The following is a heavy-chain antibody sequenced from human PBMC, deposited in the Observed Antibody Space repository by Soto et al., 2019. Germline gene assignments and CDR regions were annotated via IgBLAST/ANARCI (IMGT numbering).Heavy chain of an antibody. V-gene: IGHV4-30-2*01. CDR2: IYHSGST. CDR3: ARWSGYGDYYFDY. J-gene: IGHJ4*02. Sequence: SLTCAVSGGSISSGGYSWSWIRQPPGKGLEWIGYIYHSGSTYYNPSLKSRVTISVDRSKNQFSLKLSSVTAADTAVYYCARWSGYGDYYFDYWGQGTLVTVSS. CDR1: GGSISSGGYS. D-gene: IGHD4-17*01.